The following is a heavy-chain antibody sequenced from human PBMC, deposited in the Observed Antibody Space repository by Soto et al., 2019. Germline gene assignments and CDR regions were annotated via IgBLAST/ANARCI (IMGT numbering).Heavy chain of an antibody. CDR2: IKSKYNGGTR. V-gene: IGHV3-15*01. CDR3: ATGAFLDN. Sequence: PGGSLRLSCGGSGFTFSNAWMSWVRQAPGKGLEWVGRIKSKYNGGTRDYAAPVKGRFAVSRDDSKNTFFLEMNSLKIEDAAVYYCATGAFLDNWGQGTLVTVSS. J-gene: IGHJ4*02. CDR1: GFTFSNAW.